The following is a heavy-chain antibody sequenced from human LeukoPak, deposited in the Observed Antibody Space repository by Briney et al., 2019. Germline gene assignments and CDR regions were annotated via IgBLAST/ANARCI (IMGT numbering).Heavy chain of an antibody. Sequence: GASVKVSCKASGYTFTGYYMHWVRQAPGQGLEWMGWINPNSGGTNYAQKFQGWVTMTRDTSISTAYMELSRLRSDDTAVYYCARDPAGPSIAAAGDYWGQGTLVTVSS. V-gene: IGHV1-2*04. J-gene: IGHJ4*02. CDR3: ARDPAGPSIAAAGDY. CDR2: INPNSGGT. CDR1: GYTFTGYY. D-gene: IGHD6-13*01.